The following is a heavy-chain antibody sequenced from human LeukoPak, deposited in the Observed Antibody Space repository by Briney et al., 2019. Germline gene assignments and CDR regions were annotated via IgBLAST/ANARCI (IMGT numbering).Heavy chain of an antibody. J-gene: IGHJ4*02. D-gene: IGHD5-12*01. V-gene: IGHV3-48*04. Sequence: GGFLRLSCAASGFTFSDYSMNWVRQAPGKGLEWISYVGISSGNTKYADSVKGRFTISGDSAKNSVFLQMNSLRVEDTAVYYCARDHRYAFDNWGQGTLVTVSS. CDR3: ARDHRYAFDN. CDR2: VGISSGNT. CDR1: GFTFSDYS.